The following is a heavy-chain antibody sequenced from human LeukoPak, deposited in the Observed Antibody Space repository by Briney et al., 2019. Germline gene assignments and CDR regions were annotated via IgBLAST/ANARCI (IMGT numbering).Heavy chain of an antibody. Sequence: SQTLSLTCTVSGGSISSGDYYWSWIRQPPGKGLVWIGYIYYSGSTYYNPSLKSRVTISVDTSKNQFSLKLSSVTAADTAVYYCATSAFGYCSSTSCYAPDYWGQGTLVTVSS. CDR3: ATSAFGYCSSTSCYAPDY. V-gene: IGHV4-30-4*01. D-gene: IGHD2-2*01. CDR2: IYYSGST. J-gene: IGHJ4*02. CDR1: GGSISSGDYY.